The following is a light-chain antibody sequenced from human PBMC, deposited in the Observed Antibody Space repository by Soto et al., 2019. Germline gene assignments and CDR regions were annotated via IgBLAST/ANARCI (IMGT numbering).Light chain of an antibody. Sequence: AIQMTQSPSSLSASVGDRVTITCRASRDIGNDLGWYQQKPGKAPKLLIFDASTLENGVPARFSGSRSGPEFSLTISSLQPDDFATYYCQQYYSYWTFGQGTKVEIK. V-gene: IGKV1-13*02. J-gene: IGKJ1*01. CDR3: QQYYSYWT. CDR2: DAS. CDR1: RDIGND.